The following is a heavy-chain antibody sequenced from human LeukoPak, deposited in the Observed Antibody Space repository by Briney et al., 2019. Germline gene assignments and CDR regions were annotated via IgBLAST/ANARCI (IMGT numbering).Heavy chain of an antibody. J-gene: IGHJ4*02. CDR1: GYTFTGYY. CDR2: INPNSGGT. CDR3: AREKAQYYDILTADY. Sequence: GASVKVSCKASGYTFTGYYMHWVRQAPGQGLEWMGWINPNSGGTNYAQKFQGRVTMTRDTSISTAYMELSRLRSDDTAVYYCAREKAQYYDILTADYWGQGTLVTVSS. V-gene: IGHV1-2*02. D-gene: IGHD3-9*01.